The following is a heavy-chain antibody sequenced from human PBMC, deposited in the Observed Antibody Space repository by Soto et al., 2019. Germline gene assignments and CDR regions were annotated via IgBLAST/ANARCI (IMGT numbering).Heavy chain of an antibody. D-gene: IGHD3-10*01. CDR3: ARHDGSGSHSDY. CDR2: IDPSDSYT. V-gene: IGHV5-10-1*01. J-gene: IGHJ4*02. Sequence: GESLKISCKGSGYSFTSYWISWVRQMPGKGLEWMGRIDPSDSYTNYSPSFQGRVTISADKSISTAYLQWSSLKASDTAMYYCARHDGSGSHSDYWGQGTLVTVSS. CDR1: GYSFTSYW.